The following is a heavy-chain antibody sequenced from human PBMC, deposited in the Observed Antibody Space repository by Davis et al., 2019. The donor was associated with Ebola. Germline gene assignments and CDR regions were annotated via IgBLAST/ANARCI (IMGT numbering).Heavy chain of an antibody. V-gene: IGHV1-2*04. D-gene: IGHD5-18*01. J-gene: IGHJ6*02. CDR3: ARSWGYSYGYYYYYGMDV. Sequence: ASVKVSCKASGGTFSSYAINWVRQAPGQGLEWMGWINPNSGGTNYAQKFQGWVTMTRDTSISTAYMELSRLRSDDTAVYYCARSWGYSYGYYYYYGMDVWGQGTTVTVSS. CDR1: GGTFSSYA. CDR2: INPNSGGT.